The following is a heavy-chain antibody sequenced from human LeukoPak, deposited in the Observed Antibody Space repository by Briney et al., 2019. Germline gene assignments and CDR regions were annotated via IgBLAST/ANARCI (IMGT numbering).Heavy chain of an antibody. J-gene: IGHJ4*02. Sequence: ASVKVSCKASGYSFTGYYMHWVRQAPGQGLEWMGWINPNSGGTKYAQKFKGRVTMTRDTSISTAYMELSRLRSDDTAVYYCARTRSSSSSWYGQFDYWGQGTLVTVSS. CDR2: INPNSGGT. V-gene: IGHV1-2*02. CDR3: ARTRSSSSSWYGQFDY. CDR1: GYSFTGYY. D-gene: IGHD6-13*01.